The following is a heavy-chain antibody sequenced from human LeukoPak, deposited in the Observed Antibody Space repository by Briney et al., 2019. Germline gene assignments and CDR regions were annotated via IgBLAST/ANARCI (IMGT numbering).Heavy chain of an antibody. V-gene: IGHV1-46*01. CDR2: INPSSGAS. CDR1: GYTFTTYF. J-gene: IGHJ5*02. Sequence: ASVKVSCKRSGYTFTTYFIHWVRQAPGQGLQWMGIINPSSGASTYAQKFQGRVTLTRDTSTSTVYMDLSSLTSEDTAVYYCVTDSNTNSLADPWGQGTLVTVSS. D-gene: IGHD2-2*01. CDR3: VTDSNTNSLADP.